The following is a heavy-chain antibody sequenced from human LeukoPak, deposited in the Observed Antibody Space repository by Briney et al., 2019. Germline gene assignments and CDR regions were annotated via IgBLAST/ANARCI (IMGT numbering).Heavy chain of an antibody. Sequence: PSETLSLTCAVYGGSFSGYYWSWIRQPPGKGLEWIGEINHSGSTNYNPSLKSRVTISVDTSKNQSSLKLSSVTAADTAVYYCARRTRKRVGYCSSTSCRHTLYYYYGMDVWGQGTTVTVSS. J-gene: IGHJ6*02. CDR1: GGSFSGYY. D-gene: IGHD2-2*01. CDR3: ARRTRKRVGYCSSTSCRHTLYYYYGMDV. CDR2: INHSGST. V-gene: IGHV4-34*01.